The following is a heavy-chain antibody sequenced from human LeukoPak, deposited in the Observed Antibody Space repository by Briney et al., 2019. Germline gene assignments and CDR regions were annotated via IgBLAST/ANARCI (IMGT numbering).Heavy chain of an antibody. CDR3: ARCWSFDRGYCDF. Sequence: ASVKVSCKSSGHTFTSSGFTWVRQAPGQGLEWLGWVSAYNHKTDYAQKLQGRVTMTADTSTDTVYMELRSLRSGDTAMYYCARCWSFDRGYCDFWGQGTLITVSS. J-gene: IGHJ4*02. CDR1: GHTFTSSG. V-gene: IGHV1-18*01. CDR2: VSAYNHKT.